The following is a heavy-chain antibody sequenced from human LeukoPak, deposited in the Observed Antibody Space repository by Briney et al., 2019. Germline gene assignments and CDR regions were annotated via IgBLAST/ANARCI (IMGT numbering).Heavy chain of an antibody. D-gene: IGHD4-23*01. CDR3: ARSPGGNARTWLDY. J-gene: IGHJ4*02. CDR2: TNGATGNT. CDR1: GYTFTNYA. V-gene: IGHV1-3*02. Sequence: ASVKVSCKASGYTFTNYALHWVRQAPGQRLEWMGWTNGATGNTRFSRDFQGRLTITIDTSASTAYMDLSSLTSEDTAVYYCARSPGGNARTWLDYWGQGTLVTVSS.